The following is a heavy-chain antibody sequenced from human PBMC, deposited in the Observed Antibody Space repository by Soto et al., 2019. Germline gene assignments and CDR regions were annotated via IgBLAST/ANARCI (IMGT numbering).Heavy chain of an antibody. V-gene: IGHV3-30-3*01. CDR1: GFTFSSYA. J-gene: IGHJ4*02. Sequence: ESGGGVVQPGRSLRLSCAASGFTFSSYAMHWVRQAPGKGLEWVAVISYDGSNKYYADSVKGRFTISRDNSKNTLYLQMNSLRAEDTAVYYCASFAVRGVGGYWGQGTLVTVSS. CDR3: ASFAVRGVGGY. CDR2: ISYDGSNK. D-gene: IGHD3-10*01.